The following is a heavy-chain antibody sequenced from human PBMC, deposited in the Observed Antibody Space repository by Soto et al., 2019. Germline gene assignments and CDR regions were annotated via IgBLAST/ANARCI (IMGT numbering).Heavy chain of an antibody. J-gene: IGHJ4*02. D-gene: IGHD3-3*01. CDR1: GGSISSYY. Sequence: QVQLQESGPGLVKPSETLSLTCTVSGGSISSYYWSWIRQPPGKGLEWIGYMYYSGSTNYNPSLKSRVTIAIDTSRNQFSLKLSSVTAADTAVYYCARGTFGVVKDWGQGTLVTVSS. V-gene: IGHV4-59*01. CDR2: MYYSGST. CDR3: ARGTFGVVKD.